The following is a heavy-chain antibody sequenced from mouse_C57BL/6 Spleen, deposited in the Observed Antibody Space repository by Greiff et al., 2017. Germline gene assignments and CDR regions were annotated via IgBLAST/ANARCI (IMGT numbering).Heavy chain of an antibody. CDR3: ARDGSSPWYFEV. V-gene: IGHV1-64*01. CDR1: GYTFTSYW. D-gene: IGHD1-1*01. Sequence: QVQLQQPGAELVKPGASVKLSCTASGYTFTSYWMHWVKQRPGQGLEWIGMIHPNSGSTNYNEKFKSKATLTVDKSSSTAYMQLSSLTSEDSAVYYCARDGSSPWYFEVWGTGTTVTVSS. J-gene: IGHJ1*03. CDR2: IHPNSGST.